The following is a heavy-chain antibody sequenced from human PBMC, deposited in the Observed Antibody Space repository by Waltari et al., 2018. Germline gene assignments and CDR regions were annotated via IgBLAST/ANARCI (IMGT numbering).Heavy chain of an antibody. V-gene: IGHV1-2*02. CDR3: ASSIGGWYYWFDP. CDR2: INPTSGGT. Sequence: QVQLVQSGAEVKKPGASVKVSCKASGYTFTGYYMHWVRQAPGQGLEWMGWINPTSGGTNYAQKFQGRVTMTRDTSISTAYMELSRLRSDDTAVYYCASSIGGWYYWFDPWGQGTLVTVSS. CDR1: GYTFTGYY. D-gene: IGHD6-19*01. J-gene: IGHJ5*02.